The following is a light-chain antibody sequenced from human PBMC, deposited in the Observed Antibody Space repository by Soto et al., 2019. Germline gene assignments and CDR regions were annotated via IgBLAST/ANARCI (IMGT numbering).Light chain of an antibody. CDR2: DVS. CDR3: CSYASSTSYV. Sequence: QSVLTQPVSVSGSPGRWITISCTGTSSYVGGYNFVTWYQQHPGEAPKLMIHDVSSRASGVPNRFSGSKPGTTASLTISGLQAEDEADYYCCSYASSTSYVFGTGTKVTVL. V-gene: IGLV2-14*03. J-gene: IGLJ1*01. CDR1: SSYVGGYNF.